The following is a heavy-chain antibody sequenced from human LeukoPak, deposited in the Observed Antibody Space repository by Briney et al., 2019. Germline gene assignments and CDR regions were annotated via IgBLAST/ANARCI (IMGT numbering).Heavy chain of an antibody. Sequence: ASLKVSCKTSGYTFTDSYMHWVRQAPGQGLEWIGWINPNAGDTTYAQGFHGRVTMTRDTSISTVYMELNSLKLDDTAVYYCTREGRVGVPFDYWGQGTLVTVSS. CDR2: INPNAGDT. V-gene: IGHV1-2*02. D-gene: IGHD2-15*01. CDR1: GYTFTDSY. CDR3: TREGRVGVPFDY. J-gene: IGHJ4*02.